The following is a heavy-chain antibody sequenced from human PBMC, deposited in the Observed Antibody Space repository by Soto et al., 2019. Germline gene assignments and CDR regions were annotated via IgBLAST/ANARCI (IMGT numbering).Heavy chain of an antibody. Sequence: SEALSVTCTVSGASINNGGYYWNWIRHLPGEGLEWIGYIHYSGSTYYNPSLKSRVSISADTSKNQFSLRLSLVTAADTAVYYCARDLTTTYTHYGLDVWGQGTTVTVSS. CDR3: ARDLTTTYTHYGLDV. CDR2: IHYSGST. V-gene: IGHV4-31*03. J-gene: IGHJ6*02. CDR1: GASINNGGYY.